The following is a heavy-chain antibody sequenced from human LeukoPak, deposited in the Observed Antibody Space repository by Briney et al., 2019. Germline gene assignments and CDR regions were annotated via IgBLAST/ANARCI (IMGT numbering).Heavy chain of an antibody. V-gene: IGHV1-46*01. J-gene: IGHJ4*02. CDR1: GYTFTSYY. CDR2: INPSGGST. CDR3: ARGRSHIVVVPAAAYYFDY. D-gene: IGHD2-2*01. Sequence: ASVKVSCEASGYTFTSYYMHWVRQTPGQGLEWMGIINPSGGSTSYAQKFQGRVTMTRDMSTSTVYMELSSLRSEDTAVYYCARGRSHIVVVPAAAYYFDYWGQGTLVTVSS.